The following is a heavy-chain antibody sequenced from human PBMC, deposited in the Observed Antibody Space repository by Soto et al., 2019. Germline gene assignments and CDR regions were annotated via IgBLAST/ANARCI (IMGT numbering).Heavy chain of an antibody. D-gene: IGHD3-3*01. V-gene: IGHV4-30-4*01. CDR1: GGSISSGDYY. J-gene: IGHJ6*02. CDR3: ARDSNYDFWSGYLGMDV. CDR2: IYYSGST. Sequence: PSETLSLTCTVSGGSISSGDYYWSWIRQPPGKGLEWIGYIYYSGSTYYNPSLKSRVTISVDTSKNQFSLKLSPVTAADTAVYYCARDSNYDFWSGYLGMDVWGQGTTVTVSS.